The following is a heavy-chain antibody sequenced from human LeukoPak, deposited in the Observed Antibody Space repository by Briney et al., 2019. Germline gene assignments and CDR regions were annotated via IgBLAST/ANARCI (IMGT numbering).Heavy chain of an antibody. Sequence: SVKVSCKASGGTFSSYAISWVRQAPGQGLEWMGRIIPILGIANYAQKFQGRVTITADKSTSTAYMELSSLRSEDTAVYNSARPARKTYYYDSSGYPFDYWGQGTLVTVSS. D-gene: IGHD3-22*01. CDR1: GGTFSSYA. J-gene: IGHJ4*02. CDR2: IIPILGIA. CDR3: ARPARKTYYYDSSGYPFDY. V-gene: IGHV1-69*04.